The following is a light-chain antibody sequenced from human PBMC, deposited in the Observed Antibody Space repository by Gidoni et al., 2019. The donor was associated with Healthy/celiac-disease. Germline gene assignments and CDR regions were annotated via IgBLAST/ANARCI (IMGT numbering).Light chain of an antibody. CDR1: SSDVGGYNY. CDR2: EVS. Sequence: QSALTQPASVSGSPGQSINISCTGTSSDVGGYNYVSWYQQQPGKAPKLMIYEVSNRPSGVSNRFSGSKSGNTASLTISGLQAEDEADYYCSSYTSSSTYVFGTGTKVTVL. V-gene: IGLV2-14*01. J-gene: IGLJ1*01. CDR3: SSYTSSSTYV.